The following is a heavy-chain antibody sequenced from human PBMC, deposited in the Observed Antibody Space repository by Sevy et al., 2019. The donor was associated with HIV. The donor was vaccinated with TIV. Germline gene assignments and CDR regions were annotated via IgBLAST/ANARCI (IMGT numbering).Heavy chain of an antibody. D-gene: IGHD1-26*01. CDR2: IYYNGHI. V-gene: IGHV4-59*08. CDR3: AGENAWGRGYS. CDR1: GGSITSLY. Sequence: SETVSLTCTVSGGSITSLYWNWIRQPPGKGLEWIANIYYNGHINYNPSLKSRVTLSLDTSKNQFALRLGSVTAADTAMYYCAGENAWGRGYSWGQGTLVTVSS. J-gene: IGHJ4*02.